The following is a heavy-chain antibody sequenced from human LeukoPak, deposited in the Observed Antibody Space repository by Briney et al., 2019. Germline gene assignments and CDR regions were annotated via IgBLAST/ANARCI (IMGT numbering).Heavy chain of an antibody. CDR3: ATYYYDSSGYYPGAEYFQH. Sequence: ASVKVSCKVSGYTLTELSMHWVRQAPGKGLEWMGGFDPEDGETIYAQKFQGRVTMTEDTSTDTVYMELSSLRSEDTAVYYCATYYYDSSGYYPGAEYFQHWGQGTLVTVSS. CDR2: FDPEDGET. CDR1: GYTLTELS. V-gene: IGHV1-24*01. J-gene: IGHJ1*01. D-gene: IGHD3-22*01.